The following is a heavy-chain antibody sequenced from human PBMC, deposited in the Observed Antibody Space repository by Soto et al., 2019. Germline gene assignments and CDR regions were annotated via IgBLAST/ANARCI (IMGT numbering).Heavy chain of an antibody. V-gene: IGHV3-30*03. CDR3: VLRSVGTQADCSGVNCYLDH. CDR2: ISSDGSKK. D-gene: IGHD2-15*01. Sequence: QVQLLESGGGVVQPGRSLRLSCAASGFTFRSYGMHWVRQAPGKGLEWVAVISSDGSKKYYADSVKGRFTISRDNSRNTLHLQMNSLSTEDTAVYYCVLRSVGTQADCSGVNCYLDHWGQGTLVTVSS. CDR1: GFTFRSYG. J-gene: IGHJ4*02.